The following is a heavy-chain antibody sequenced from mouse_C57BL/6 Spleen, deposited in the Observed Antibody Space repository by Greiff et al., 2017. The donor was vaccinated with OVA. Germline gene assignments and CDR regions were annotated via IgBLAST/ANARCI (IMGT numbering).Heavy chain of an antibody. CDR3: AKNQDYDGYYAMDY. J-gene: IGHJ4*01. V-gene: IGHV2-5*01. D-gene: IGHD2-4*01. Sequence: VQLQQSGPGLVQPSQSLSITCTVSGFSLTSYGVHWVRQSPGKGLEWLGVIWRGGSTDYNAAFMSRLSITKDNSKSQVFFKMNSLQADDTAIYYCAKNQDYDGYYAMDYWGQGTSVTVSS. CDR2: IWRGGST. CDR1: GFSLTSYG.